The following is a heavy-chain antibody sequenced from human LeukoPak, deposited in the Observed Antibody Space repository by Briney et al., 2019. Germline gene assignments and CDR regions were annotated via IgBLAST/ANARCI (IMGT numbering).Heavy chain of an antibody. D-gene: IGHD5-12*01. J-gene: IGHJ3*02. CDR2: ISYDGSNK. CDR1: GFTFSSYA. V-gene: IGHV3-30-3*01. Sequence: GRPLRLSCAASGFTFSSYAMHWVRQAPGKGLEWVAVISYDGSNKYYADSVKGRFTISRDNSKNTLYLQMNSLRAEDTAVYYCARVGGYSGYGTLGAFDIWGQGTMVTVSS. CDR3: ARVGGYSGYGTLGAFDI.